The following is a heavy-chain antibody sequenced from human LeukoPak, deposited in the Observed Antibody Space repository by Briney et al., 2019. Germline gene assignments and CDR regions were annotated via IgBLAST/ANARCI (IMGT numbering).Heavy chain of an antibody. Sequence: ASVKVSYTASGYTFTMYDINGVRQAPGQGGEWMGGMNPNRGNTGYTQKFHGRVTMTRNTSVSTPYMELSSLVSEGAAVYFCVRVGQEGFWGQGTLVTVSS. V-gene: IGHV1-8*01. J-gene: IGHJ4*02. CDR2: MNPNRGNT. CDR3: VRVGQEGF. CDR1: GYTFTMYD.